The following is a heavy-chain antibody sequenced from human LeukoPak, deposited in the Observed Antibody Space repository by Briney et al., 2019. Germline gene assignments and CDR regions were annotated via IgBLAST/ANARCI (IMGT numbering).Heavy chain of an antibody. CDR2: INPSGGGT. D-gene: IGHD4-17*01. CDR3: ARDPPYYGDASFYFDY. V-gene: IGHV1-46*01. Sequence: ASVKVSCKASGYTFTSYYMHWVRQAPGQGLEWMGIINPSGGGTSYAQKFQGRVTMTRDTSTSTVYMELSSLRSEDTAVYYCARDPPYYGDASFYFDYWGQGTLVTVSS. CDR1: GYTFTSYY. J-gene: IGHJ4*02.